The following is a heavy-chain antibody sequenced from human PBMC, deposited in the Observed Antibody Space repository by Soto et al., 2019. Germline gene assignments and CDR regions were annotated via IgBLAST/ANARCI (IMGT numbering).Heavy chain of an antibody. CDR3: ARDGRDSNSSDAFDI. D-gene: IGHD4-4*01. J-gene: IGHJ3*02. V-gene: IGHV1-69*08. CDR2: IIPILGIA. CDR1: GGTFSSYT. Sequence: QVQLVQSGAEVKKPGSSVKVSCKASGGTFSSYTISWVRQAPGQGLEWMGRIIPILGIANYAQKFQGRVTITADKSTSTADMELSSLRSEDTAVYYCARDGRDSNSSDAFDIWGQGTMVTVSS.